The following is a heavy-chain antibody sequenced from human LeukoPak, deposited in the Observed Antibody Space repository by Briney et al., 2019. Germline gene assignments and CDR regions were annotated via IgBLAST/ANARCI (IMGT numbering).Heavy chain of an antibody. CDR1: GGSFSGYY. J-gene: IGHJ5*02. CDR3: ASSPRCSGGSCYRFRAWFDP. CDR2: INHSGST. V-gene: IGHV4-34*01. Sequence: SETLSLTCAVYGGSFSGYYWSWIRQPPGKGLEWIGEINHSGSTNYNPSLKSRVTISVDTSKNQFSLKLSSVTAADTAVYYCASSPRCSGGSCYRFRAWFDPWGQGTLVTVSS. D-gene: IGHD2-15*01.